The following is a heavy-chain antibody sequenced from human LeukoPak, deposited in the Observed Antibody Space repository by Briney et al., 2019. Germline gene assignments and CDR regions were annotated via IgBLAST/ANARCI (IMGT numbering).Heavy chain of an antibody. J-gene: IGHJ5*02. Sequence: QPGGSLRLSCAASGFTFSSYAMSWVRQAPGKGLEWVSAISGSGGSTYYADSVKGRFTISRDNSKNTLYLQMNSLRAEDTAVYYCAKRFGHQVFSSSREWFDPWGQGTLVTVSS. D-gene: IGHD6-13*01. CDR3: AKRFGHQVFSSSREWFDP. V-gene: IGHV3-23*01. CDR1: GFTFSSYA. CDR2: ISGSGGST.